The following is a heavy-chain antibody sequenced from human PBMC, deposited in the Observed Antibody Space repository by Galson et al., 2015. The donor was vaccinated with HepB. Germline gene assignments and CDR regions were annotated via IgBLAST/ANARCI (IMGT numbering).Heavy chain of an antibody. Sequence: SVKVSCKASGYTFTGYYMHWVRQAPGQGLEWMGWINPNSGGANYAQKFQGWVTMTRDTSISTAYMELSRLRSDDTAVYYCARARGLHYFDYWGQGTLVTVSS. CDR2: INPNSGGA. V-gene: IGHV1-2*04. CDR1: GYTFTGYY. CDR3: ARARGLHYFDY. D-gene: IGHD3-10*01. J-gene: IGHJ4*02.